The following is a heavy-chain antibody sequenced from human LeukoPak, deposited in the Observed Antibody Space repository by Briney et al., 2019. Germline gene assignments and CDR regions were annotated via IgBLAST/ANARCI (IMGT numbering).Heavy chain of an antibody. V-gene: IGHV4-59*01. J-gene: IGHJ3*02. D-gene: IGHD2-2*01. CDR1: GGSISSYY. CDR3: ARDRCSSTSCYVGRENAFDI. Sequence: SETLSLTCTVSGGSISSYYWSWIRQPPGKGLEWIGYIYYSGSTNYNPSLKSRVTISVDTSKNQFSLKLSSVTAADTAVYYCARDRCSSTSCYVGRENAFDIWGQGTMVTVSS. CDR2: IYYSGST.